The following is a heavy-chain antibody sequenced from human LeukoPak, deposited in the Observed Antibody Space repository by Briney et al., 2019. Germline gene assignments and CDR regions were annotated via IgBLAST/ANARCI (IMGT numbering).Heavy chain of an antibody. CDR1: GFTFSSYA. J-gene: IGHJ4*02. CDR3: AGHNYDVLTGYHFEY. Sequence: LRLSCAASGFTFSSYAMSWVRQAPGKRLQWIGYISDSGSTNYNPSLKSRVTISRDTSKNQFSLKLTSVTAADTALYYCAGHNYDVLTGYHFEYWGQATLVTVSS. CDR2: ISDSGST. V-gene: IGHV4-59*08. D-gene: IGHD3-9*01.